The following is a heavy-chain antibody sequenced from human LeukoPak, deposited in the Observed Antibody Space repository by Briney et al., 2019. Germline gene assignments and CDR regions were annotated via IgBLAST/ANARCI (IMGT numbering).Heavy chain of an antibody. CDR1: GGSISSSSYY. CDR3: ARDATTLTRGAFDI. J-gene: IGHJ3*02. Sequence: SETLSLTCTVSGGSISSSSYYWGWIRQPPGKGLEWIGSIYYSGSTNYNPSLKSRVTISVDTSKNQFSLKLSSVTAADTAVYYCARDATTLTRGAFDIWGQGTMVTVSS. CDR2: IYYSGST. D-gene: IGHD1-1*01. V-gene: IGHV4-39*07.